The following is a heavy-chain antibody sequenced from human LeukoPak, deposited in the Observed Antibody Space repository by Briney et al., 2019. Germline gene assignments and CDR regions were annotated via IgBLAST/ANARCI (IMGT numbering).Heavy chain of an antibody. CDR2: IYYSGST. V-gene: IGHV4-59*01. D-gene: IGHD3-10*01. CDR1: GGSISSYY. CDR3: ARVGYYGSGSYAWFDP. J-gene: IGHJ5*02. Sequence: SETLSLTCTVSGGSISSYYWSWIRQPPGKGLEWIGYIYYSGSTNYNPSLKSRVTISVDTSKNQFSLKLSSVTAADTAVYYCARVGYYGSGSYAWFDPWGQGTLVTVSS.